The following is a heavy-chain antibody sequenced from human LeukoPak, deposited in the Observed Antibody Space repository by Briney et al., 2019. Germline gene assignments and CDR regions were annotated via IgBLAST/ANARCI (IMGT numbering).Heavy chain of an antibody. CDR1: GGSISSSHYY. D-gene: IGHD3-22*01. Sequence: SETLSLTCSVSGGSISSSHYYWGWIRQPPGKGLQWIGSVYYSGSTYYSPSLKSRVTISVDTSKNQFSLKFSSVTAADTAVYYCAILPATDTYYYDRSGYYRPGVHWGQGTLVSVSS. CDR2: VYYSGST. CDR3: AILPATDTYYYDRSGYYRPGVH. V-gene: IGHV4-39*07. J-gene: IGHJ4*02.